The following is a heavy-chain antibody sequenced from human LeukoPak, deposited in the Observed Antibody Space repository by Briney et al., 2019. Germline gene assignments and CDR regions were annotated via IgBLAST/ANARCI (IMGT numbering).Heavy chain of an antibody. CDR3: AKDSSGYYKAFDI. D-gene: IGHD3-22*01. CDR2: ISWNSGSI. V-gene: IGHV3-9*01. CDR1: GLTFDDYA. J-gene: IGHJ3*02. Sequence: GGSLRLSCAASGLTFDDYAMHWVRQAPGKGLEWVSGISWNSGSIGYADSVKGRFTISRDNAKNSLYLQMNSLRAEDTALYYCAKDSSGYYKAFDIWGQGTMVTVSS.